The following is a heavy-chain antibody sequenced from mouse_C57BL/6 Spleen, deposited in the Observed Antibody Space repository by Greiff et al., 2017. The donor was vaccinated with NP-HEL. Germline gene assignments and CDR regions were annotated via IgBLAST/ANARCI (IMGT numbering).Heavy chain of an antibody. J-gene: IGHJ3*01. CDR1: GYTFTDHT. V-gene: IGHV1-78*01. Sequence: QVQLQQSDAELVKPGASVKISCTVSGYTFTDHTIHWMKQRPEQGLEWIGYIYPRDGSTRYNEKFKGKATLTADKSSSTAYMQLNSLTSEDSAVYFCARDGGYDGAWFAYWGQGTLVTVSA. CDR3: ARDGGYDGAWFAY. CDR2: IYPRDGST. D-gene: IGHD2-2*01.